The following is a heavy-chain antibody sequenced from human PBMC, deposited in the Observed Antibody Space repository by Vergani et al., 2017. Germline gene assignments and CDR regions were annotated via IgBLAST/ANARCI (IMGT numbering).Heavy chain of an antibody. CDR1: GGSFSSYY. J-gene: IGHJ6*03. CDR3: ARRREAAAGYYYYYYMDV. Sequence: QVQLQESGPGLVKPSETLSLTCTVSGGSFSSYYWSLIRQPPGKGLEWLGCTYYSGSTNYNPSLKSRVTISVDTSKNQFSLKLSSVTAADTAVYYGARRREAAAGYYYYYYMDVWGKGTTVTVSS. CDR2: TYYSGST. V-gene: IGHV4-59*08. D-gene: IGHD6-13*01.